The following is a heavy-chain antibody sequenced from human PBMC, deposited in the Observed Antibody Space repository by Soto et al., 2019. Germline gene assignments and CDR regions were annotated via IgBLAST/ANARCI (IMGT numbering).Heavy chain of an antibody. D-gene: IGHD3-9*01. CDR3: TREKVRYFED. CDR1: GFTFDNHA. V-gene: IGHV3-9*01. Sequence: EVQLVESGGGLVQPGRSLRLSCAASGFTFDNHAMHWVRQAPGKGLEWVAEFTWNSVHMGYADYVKGRFIISRDNAKNSLYLQMNSLRVEDTAFYYCTREKVRYFEDWGQGTLVTVSS. J-gene: IGHJ4*02. CDR2: FTWNSVHM.